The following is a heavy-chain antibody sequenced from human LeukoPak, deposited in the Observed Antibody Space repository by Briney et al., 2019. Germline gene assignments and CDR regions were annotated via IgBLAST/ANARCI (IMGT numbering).Heavy chain of an antibody. CDR2: INPNSGGT. CDR1: GYTFTGYY. Sequence: GASVKVSCKASGYTFTGYYMHWVRQAPGQGLEWMGWINPNSGGTNYAQKFQGWVTMTRDTSISTAYMELSRLRSDDTAVYYCARGSHYYGSGGDWWGQGTLVTVSS. CDR3: ARGSHYYGSGGDW. V-gene: IGHV1-2*04. J-gene: IGHJ4*02. D-gene: IGHD3-10*01.